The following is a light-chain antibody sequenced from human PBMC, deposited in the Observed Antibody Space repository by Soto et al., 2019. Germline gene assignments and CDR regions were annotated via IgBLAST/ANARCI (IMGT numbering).Light chain of an antibody. J-gene: IGLJ3*02. V-gene: IGLV2-8*01. CDR3: YSYAGRNIWV. CDR2: GVT. CDR1: GSDIGAYNF. Sequence: QSALAQPPSASESPGQSVTISCTGSGSDIGAYNFVSWYQQHPGKAPKLMIFGVTERPSGVPDRFSGSKSSNTASLTVSGLQADDEAVYYCYSYAGRNIWVFGGGTQLTVL.